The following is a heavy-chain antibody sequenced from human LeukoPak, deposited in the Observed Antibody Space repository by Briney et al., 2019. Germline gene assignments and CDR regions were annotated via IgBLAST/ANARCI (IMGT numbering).Heavy chain of an antibody. V-gene: IGHV4-61*01. D-gene: IGHD6-19*01. Sequence: SETLSLTCTVSGGSVSSGSYYWNWIRQPPGKGLEWIGYIYYSGSTNYNPSLKSRVTISVDTSKNQFSLKLSSVTAADTAVYYCATGDSSGWYRVGYWGQGTLVTVSS. J-gene: IGHJ4*02. CDR2: IYYSGST. CDR1: GGSVSSGSYY. CDR3: ATGDSSGWYRVGY.